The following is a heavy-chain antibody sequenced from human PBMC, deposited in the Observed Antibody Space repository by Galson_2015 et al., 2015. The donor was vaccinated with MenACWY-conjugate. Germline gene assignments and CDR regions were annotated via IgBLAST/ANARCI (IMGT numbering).Heavy chain of an antibody. CDR3: VTGGNYDFWTGVRHGMDV. J-gene: IGHJ6*02. D-gene: IGHD3-3*01. Sequence: SLRLSCAASGFTFSSYSMNWVRQAPGKGLEWVSYISSSSSTIYYADSVKGRFTISRDNAKNSLYLQMNSLRAEDTAVYYCVTGGNYDFWTGVRHGMDVWGQGTTVTVSS. CDR1: GFTFSSYS. V-gene: IGHV3-48*04. CDR2: ISSSSSTI.